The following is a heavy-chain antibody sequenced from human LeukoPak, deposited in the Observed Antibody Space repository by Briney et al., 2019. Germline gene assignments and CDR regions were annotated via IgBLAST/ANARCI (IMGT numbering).Heavy chain of an antibody. V-gene: IGHV3-21*04. Sequence: PGGSLRLSCAASGFTFSSYSMNWVRQAPGKGLEWVSSISSSSSYIYYADSVKGRFTISRDNAKNSLYLQMNSLRAEDTAVYYCAKDGYDFWSGKNWFDPWGQGTLVTVSS. CDR2: ISSSSSYI. CDR3: AKDGYDFWSGKNWFDP. CDR1: GFTFSSYS. J-gene: IGHJ5*02. D-gene: IGHD3-3*01.